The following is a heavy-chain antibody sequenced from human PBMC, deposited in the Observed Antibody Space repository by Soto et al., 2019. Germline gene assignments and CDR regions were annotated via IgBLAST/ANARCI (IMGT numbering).Heavy chain of an antibody. CDR3: AKGKGATYSYGMDV. CDR1: GFTFSSYG. Sequence: QVPLVESGGGVVQPGRSLRLSCAASGFTFSSYGMHWVRQAPGKGLEWVAVISYDGSNKYYADSVKGRFTISRDNSKTTLYLQMNSLRAEDTAVYYCAKGKGATYSYGMDVWGQGTTVTVSS. CDR2: ISYDGSNK. V-gene: IGHV3-30*18. J-gene: IGHJ6*02. D-gene: IGHD1-26*01.